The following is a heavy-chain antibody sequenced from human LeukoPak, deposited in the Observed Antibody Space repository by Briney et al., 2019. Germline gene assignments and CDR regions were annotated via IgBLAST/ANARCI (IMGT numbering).Heavy chain of an antibody. D-gene: IGHD1-26*01. J-gene: IGHJ4*02. V-gene: IGHV3-23*01. Sequence: GGSLRLSCAASGFTFSSYAMSWDRQAPGKGLEWVSAISGSGGSTYYADSVKGRFTISRDNSKNTLYLQMNSLRDEDTAVYYCAKVPWEFHYFDYWGQGTLVTVSS. CDR2: ISGSGGST. CDR1: GFTFSSYA. CDR3: AKVPWEFHYFDY.